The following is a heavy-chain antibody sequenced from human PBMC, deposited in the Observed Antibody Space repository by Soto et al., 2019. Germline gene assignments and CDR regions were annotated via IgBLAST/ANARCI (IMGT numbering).Heavy chain of an antibody. CDR3: ARRARPDFYYGDV. Sequence: EVQLAESGGGLAQPGGSLRLSCAASGFTLSGYAMDWVRQAPGKGLEYVSGISSNGVGTYYANSVQGRFTISRDNSKNTVYLQMGSLRPEDMAVYYCARRARPDFYYGDVWGKGTTVTVSS. CDR2: ISSNGVGT. J-gene: IGHJ6*03. CDR1: GFTLSGYA. V-gene: IGHV3-64*01. D-gene: IGHD6-6*01.